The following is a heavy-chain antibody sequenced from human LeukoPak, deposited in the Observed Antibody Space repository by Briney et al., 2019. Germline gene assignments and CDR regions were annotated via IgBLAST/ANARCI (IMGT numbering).Heavy chain of an antibody. Sequence: SETLSLTCTVSGGSISSYYWSWIRQPAGKGLEWIGRIYTSGSTNYNPSLKSRVAMSVDTSKNQVSLRLSSVTAADTAVYYCARDLFYYGSGIPYNWFDPWGQGTLVTVSS. CDR1: GGSISSYY. J-gene: IGHJ5*02. D-gene: IGHD3-10*01. CDR2: IYTSGST. V-gene: IGHV4-4*07. CDR3: ARDLFYYGSGIPYNWFDP.